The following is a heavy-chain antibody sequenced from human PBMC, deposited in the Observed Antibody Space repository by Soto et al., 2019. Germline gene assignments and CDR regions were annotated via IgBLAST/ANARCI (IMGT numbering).Heavy chain of an antibody. V-gene: IGHV1-18*01. Sequence: GASVKVSCKASGYTFTSYGISWVRQAPGQGLEWMGWISAYNGNTNCAQKLQGRVTMTTDTSTSTAYMELRSLRSDDTAVYYCARVVVPAAISLPYYFDYWGQGTLVTVSS. CDR1: GYTFTSYG. CDR3: ARVVVPAAISLPYYFDY. CDR2: ISAYNGNT. J-gene: IGHJ4*02. D-gene: IGHD2-2*02.